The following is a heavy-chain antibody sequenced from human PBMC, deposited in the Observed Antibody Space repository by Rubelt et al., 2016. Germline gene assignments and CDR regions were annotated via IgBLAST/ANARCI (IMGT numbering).Heavy chain of an antibody. J-gene: IGHJ4*02. D-gene: IGHD3-10*01. V-gene: IGHV4-61*01. CDR3: ARTLDSGTLDY. CDR2: IYHSGTT. Sequence: QVQLQESGTGLVKPSETLSLTCTVSGGSVSSGSFYWSWLRQPPGKGLAWIGHIYHSGTTNYNPSLTRRVTLSVDTSNNQFSLKLSSVTAADTAVYFCARTLDSGTLDYWGQGTLVAVSS. CDR1: GGSVSSGSFY.